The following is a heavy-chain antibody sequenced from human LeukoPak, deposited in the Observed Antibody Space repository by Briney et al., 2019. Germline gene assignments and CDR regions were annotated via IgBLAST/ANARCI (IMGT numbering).Heavy chain of an antibody. CDR1: GGSFSGYY. D-gene: IGHD6-13*01. Sequence: PSETLSLTCAVYGGSFSGYYWSWIRQPPGKGLEWIGEINHSGSTNYNPSLKSRVTISVDTSKNQFSLELSSVTAADTAVYYCARVGSSWIDYFDYWGQGTLVTVSS. V-gene: IGHV4-34*01. CDR2: INHSGST. J-gene: IGHJ4*02. CDR3: ARVGSSWIDYFDY.